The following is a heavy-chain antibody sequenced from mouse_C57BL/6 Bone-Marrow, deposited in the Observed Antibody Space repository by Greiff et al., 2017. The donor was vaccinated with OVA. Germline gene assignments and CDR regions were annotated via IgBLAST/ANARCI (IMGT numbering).Heavy chain of an antibody. Sequence: QVQLQQSGAELARPGASVKLSCKASGYTFTSYGISWVKQRTGQGLEWIGEIYPRSGNTYYNDKFKGKATLTADKSSSTAYMELRSLTSEDSAVYFCARGMIPNYFDDWGQGTTLTVSS. CDR2: IYPRSGNT. V-gene: IGHV1-81*01. D-gene: IGHD2-4*01. CDR3: ARGMIPNYFDD. J-gene: IGHJ2*01. CDR1: GYTFTSYG.